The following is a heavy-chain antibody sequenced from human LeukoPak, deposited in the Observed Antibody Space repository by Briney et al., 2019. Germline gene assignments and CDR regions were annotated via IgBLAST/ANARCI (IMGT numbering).Heavy chain of an antibody. D-gene: IGHD6-13*01. V-gene: IGHV1-69*06. Sequence: SVKVSCKASGGTFSSYAISWVRQAPGQGLEWMGGIIPIFGTANYAQKFQGRVTMTEDTSTDTAYMELSSLRSEDTAVYYCATSGSWYNWFDPWGQGTLVTVSS. CDR1: GGTFSSYA. CDR2: IIPIFGTA. CDR3: ATSGSWYNWFDP. J-gene: IGHJ5*02.